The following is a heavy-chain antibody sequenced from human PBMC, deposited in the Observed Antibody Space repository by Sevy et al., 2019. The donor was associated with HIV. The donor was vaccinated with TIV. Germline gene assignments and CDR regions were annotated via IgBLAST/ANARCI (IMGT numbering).Heavy chain of an antibody. J-gene: IGHJ6*02. V-gene: IGHV3-13*01. Sequence: GGSLRLSCAASGFTFITYDMHWVRHVTGKGLEWVSGVGPAGDTFYPGSVKGRFTISRENAKNSPYLQMNNLRAGDTAVYYCTRSGGYSDYGMDVWGQGTTVTVSS. D-gene: IGHD5-12*01. CDR3: TRSGGYSDYGMDV. CDR1: GFTFITYD. CDR2: VGPAGDT.